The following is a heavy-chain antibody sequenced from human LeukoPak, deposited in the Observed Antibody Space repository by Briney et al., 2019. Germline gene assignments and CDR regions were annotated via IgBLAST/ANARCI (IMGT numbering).Heavy chain of an antibody. Sequence: GGSLRLSCAASGFTFSSYGMHWVRQAPGKGLEWVAVISYDGSNKYYADSVKGRFTISRDNSKNTLYLQMNSLRAEDTAVYYCARDRGPYGDYVVYWGQGTLVTVSS. CDR1: GFTFSSYG. J-gene: IGHJ4*02. CDR2: ISYDGSNK. V-gene: IGHV3-30*19. CDR3: ARDRGPYGDYVVY. D-gene: IGHD4-17*01.